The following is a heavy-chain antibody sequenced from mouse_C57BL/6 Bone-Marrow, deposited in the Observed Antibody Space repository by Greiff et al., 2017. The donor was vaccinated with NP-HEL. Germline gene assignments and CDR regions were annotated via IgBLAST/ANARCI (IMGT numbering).Heavy chain of an antibody. CDR2: FHPYKDDT. D-gene: IGHD2-1*01. V-gene: IGHV1-47*01. J-gene: IGHJ4*01. CDR1: GYTFTTYP. CDR3: AVIYYGNYNAMDY. Sequence: QVQLQQSGAELVKPGASVKMSCKASGYTFTTYPIEWMKQNHGKSLEWIGNFHPYKDDTKYNEKFKGKATLTVEKSSSTVYLELSRLTSDDSAVYYCAVIYYGNYNAMDYWGQGTSVTVSS.